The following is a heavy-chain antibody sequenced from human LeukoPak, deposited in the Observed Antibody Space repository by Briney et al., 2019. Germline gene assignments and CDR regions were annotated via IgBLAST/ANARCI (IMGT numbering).Heavy chain of an antibody. Sequence: PSETLSLTCTVSGGSISSYYWSWIRQPPGKGLEWIGYIYYSGSTNYNPSLKSRVTISVDTSKNQFSLKLSSVTAADTAVYYCARVYYDSSGYYPFDCWGQGTLVTVSS. CDR1: GGSISSYY. CDR2: IYYSGST. CDR3: ARVYYDSSGYYPFDC. D-gene: IGHD3-22*01. J-gene: IGHJ4*02. V-gene: IGHV4-59*01.